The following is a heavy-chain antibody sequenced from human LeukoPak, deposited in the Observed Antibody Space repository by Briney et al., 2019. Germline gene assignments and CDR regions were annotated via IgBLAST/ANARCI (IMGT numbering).Heavy chain of an antibody. CDR2: IYSGGST. CDR3: ARPRGFGELLSFPFDY. CDR1: GFTVSSNY. Sequence: PGGSLRLSCAASGFTVSSNYMSWVRQAPGKGLEWVSVIYSGGSTYYADSVKGRFTISRDNSKNTLYLQMNSLRAEDTAVYYCARPRGFGELLSFPFDYWGQGTLVTVSS. J-gene: IGHJ4*02. V-gene: IGHV3-53*01. D-gene: IGHD3-10*01.